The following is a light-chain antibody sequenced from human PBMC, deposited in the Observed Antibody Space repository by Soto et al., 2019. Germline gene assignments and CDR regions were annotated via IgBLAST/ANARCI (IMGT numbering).Light chain of an antibody. Sequence: QSALAQPRSVSGSPGQSVTISCTGTSSDVGGYNYVSWYQHHPGKAPKLMIYDVTKRPSGVRDRFSASKSGNTASLTISGLQAEDAADYYCCSYAGSYTYVFXTGTKLTVL. CDR1: SSDVGGYNY. J-gene: IGLJ1*01. CDR3: CSYAGSYTYV. V-gene: IGLV2-11*01. CDR2: DVT.